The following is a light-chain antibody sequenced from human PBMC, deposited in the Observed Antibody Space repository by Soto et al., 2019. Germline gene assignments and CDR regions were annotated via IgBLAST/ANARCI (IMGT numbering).Light chain of an antibody. CDR3: QQRRT. CDR2: HAS. Sequence: EIVLTQSPAILSLSPGERATLSCRASQSVTNSLAWYQQKPGQAPRLLIYHASNRATGVPPRFSGSGSGTDFTLTISSLEPADFAVYYCQQRRTFGQGTKVEIK. J-gene: IGKJ1*01. V-gene: IGKV3-11*01. CDR1: QSVTNS.